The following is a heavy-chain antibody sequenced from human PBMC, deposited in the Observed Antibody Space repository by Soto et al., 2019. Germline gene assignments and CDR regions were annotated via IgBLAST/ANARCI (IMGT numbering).Heavy chain of an antibody. D-gene: IGHD6-6*01. Sequence: PSETLSLTCAVYGGSFSSYYWSWIRQPPGKGLEWIGYIYYSGSTNYNPSLKSRVTISVDTSKNQFSLKLSSVTAADTAVYYCASSIAARPGYFDYWGQGTLVTVSS. J-gene: IGHJ4*02. CDR1: GGSFSSYY. CDR2: IYYSGST. CDR3: ASSIAARPGYFDY. V-gene: IGHV4-59*01.